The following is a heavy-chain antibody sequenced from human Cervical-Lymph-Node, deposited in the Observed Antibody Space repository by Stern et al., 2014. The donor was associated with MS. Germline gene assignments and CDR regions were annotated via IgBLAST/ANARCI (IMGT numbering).Heavy chain of an antibody. CDR3: AREDYTQDFDY. CDR2: ITSGRSDI. V-gene: IGHV3-21*01. J-gene: IGHJ4*02. CDR1: GFTFKGYS. Sequence: EVQLVESGGGLVQPGGSLRLSCAASGFTFKGYSMNWVRQAPGKGLEWVSSITSGRSDIHYADSVKGRFTISRDNVKNSLYLQMNSLRAEDTALYYCAREDYTQDFDYWGRGTLVTVSS. D-gene: IGHD4-11*01.